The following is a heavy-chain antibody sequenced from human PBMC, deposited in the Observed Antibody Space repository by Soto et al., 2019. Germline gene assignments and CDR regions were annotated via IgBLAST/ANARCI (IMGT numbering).Heavy chain of an antibody. D-gene: IGHD3-3*01. CDR2: ISPYNGKT. V-gene: IGHV1-18*04. CDR1: GYTFDIFG. J-gene: IGHJ5*02. Sequence: ASVKVSCKASGYTFDIFGMKWVRQSPGLGLEWMGWISPYNGKTEIAEKFQGRVTMATDTSTNTAYMEVRSLRSDDTAVYYCARDPHEYWSSYLFDPLGQGTLVTVSS. CDR3: ARDPHEYWSSYLFDP.